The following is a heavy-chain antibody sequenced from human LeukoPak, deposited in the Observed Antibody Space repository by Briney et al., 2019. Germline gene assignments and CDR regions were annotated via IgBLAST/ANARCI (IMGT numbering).Heavy chain of an antibody. D-gene: IGHD1-7*01. CDR3: ARGISGTWYFDY. CDR2: INHSGST. CDR1: GGSFSGYY. V-gene: IGHV4-34*01. Sequence: SETLSLTCAVYGGSFSGYYWSWIRQPPGKGLEWIGEINHSGSTNYNPSLKSRVTISVNTSKNQFSLKLSSVTAADTAVYYCARGISGTWYFDYRGQGTLVTVSS. J-gene: IGHJ4*02.